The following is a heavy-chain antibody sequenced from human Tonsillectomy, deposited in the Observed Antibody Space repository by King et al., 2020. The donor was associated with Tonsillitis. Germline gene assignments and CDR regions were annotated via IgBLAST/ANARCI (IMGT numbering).Heavy chain of an antibody. Sequence: VQLVESGGGLVQPGGSLRLSCAASGFTFSIYSMNWVRQAPGKGLEWVSYISSSSSTIYYADPVKGRFTISRDNAKISLYLQMNSLRAEDTAVYYCARDRMVRGVLYYYYGMDVWGQGTTVTVSS. D-gene: IGHD3-10*01. J-gene: IGHJ6*02. CDR1: GFTFSIYS. V-gene: IGHV3-48*04. CDR3: ARDRMVRGVLYYYYGMDV. CDR2: ISSSSSTI.